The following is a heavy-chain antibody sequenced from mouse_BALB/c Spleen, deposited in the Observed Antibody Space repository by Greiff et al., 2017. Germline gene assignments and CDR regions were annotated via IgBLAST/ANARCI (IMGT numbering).Heavy chain of an antibody. Sequence: VQLQQSGPELVKPGASVKIPCKASGYTFTDYNMDWVKQSHGKSLEWIGDINPNNGGTIYNQKFKGKATLTVDKSSSTAYMELRSLTSEDTAVYYCARSKTGTRYFDVWGAGTTVTVSS. CDR2: INPNNGGT. V-gene: IGHV1-18*01. J-gene: IGHJ1*01. CDR1: GYTFTDYN. D-gene: IGHD4-1*01. CDR3: ARSKTGTRYFDV.